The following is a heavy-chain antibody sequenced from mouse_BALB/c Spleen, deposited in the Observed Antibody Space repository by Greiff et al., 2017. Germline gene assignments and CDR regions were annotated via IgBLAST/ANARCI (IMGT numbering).Heavy chain of an antibody. CDR2: ISYSGST. D-gene: IGHD2-4*01. J-gene: IGHJ4*01. CDR3: ARWVYDYGYYAMDY. Sequence: ESGPSLVKPSQTLSLTCSVTGDSITSGYWNWIRKFPGNKLEYMGYISYSGSTYYNPSLKSRISITRDTSKNQYYLQLNSVTTEDTATYYCARWVYDYGYYAMDYWGQGTSVTVSS. V-gene: IGHV3-8*02. CDR1: GDSITSGY.